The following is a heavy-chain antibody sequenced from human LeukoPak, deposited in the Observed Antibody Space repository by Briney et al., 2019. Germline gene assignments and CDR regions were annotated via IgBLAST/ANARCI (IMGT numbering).Heavy chain of an antibody. J-gene: IGHJ4*02. CDR3: ARHHSSGWYPDYFDY. V-gene: IGHV4-59*01. CDR2: IYYSGST. D-gene: IGHD6-19*01. CDR1: GGSISSYY. Sequence: SSETLSLTCTVSGGSISSYYLSWIRQPPGKGLEWIGYIYYSGSTNYNPSLKSRVTISVDTSKNQFSLKLSSVTAADTAVYYCARHHSSGWYPDYFDYWGQGTLVTVSS.